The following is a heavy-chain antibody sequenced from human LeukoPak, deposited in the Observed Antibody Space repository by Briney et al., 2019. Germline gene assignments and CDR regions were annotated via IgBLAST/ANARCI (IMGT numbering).Heavy chain of an antibody. D-gene: IGHD4-17*01. V-gene: IGHV4-59*01. Sequence: PSETLSLTCTVSGGSISSYYWSWIRQLPGKGLEWTGYIYYSGSTNYNPSLKSRVTISVDTSKNQFSLKLSSVTAADTAVYYCASGPTVKSAYYFDYWGQGTLVTVSS. J-gene: IGHJ4*02. CDR3: ASGPTVKSAYYFDY. CDR1: GGSISSYY. CDR2: IYYSGST.